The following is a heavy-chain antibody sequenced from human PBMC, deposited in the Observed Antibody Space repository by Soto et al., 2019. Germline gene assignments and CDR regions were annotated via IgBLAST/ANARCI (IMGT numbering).Heavy chain of an antibody. V-gene: IGHV3-11*06. D-gene: IGHD3-3*01. Sequence: PGGSLRLSCAASGFTFSDYYMSWIRQAPGKGLEWVSYISSSSYTNYADSVKGRSTISRDNAKNSLYLQMNSLRAEDTAVYYCAGDYDFWSGYGHWGQGTLVTVSS. CDR3: AGDYDFWSGYGH. CDR1: GFTFSDYY. CDR2: ISSSSYT. J-gene: IGHJ4*02.